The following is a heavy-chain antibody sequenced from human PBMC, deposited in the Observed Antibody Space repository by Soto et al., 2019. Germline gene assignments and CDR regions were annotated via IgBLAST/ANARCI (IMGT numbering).Heavy chain of an antibody. Sequence: PSETLSLACPVSGGSISRGEYYWSWIRQLPGKDLEWIAYIYYNGNTKYSPSLKSRVTMSVDTSKNHFSLKLISVTTADTAVYFCSRKGNLGRWIQPLDSWGQGTLVTVSS. CDR3: SRKGNLGRWIQPLDS. CDR2: IYYNGNT. J-gene: IGHJ4*02. D-gene: IGHD2-2*03. CDR1: GGSISRGEYY. V-gene: IGHV4-61*03.